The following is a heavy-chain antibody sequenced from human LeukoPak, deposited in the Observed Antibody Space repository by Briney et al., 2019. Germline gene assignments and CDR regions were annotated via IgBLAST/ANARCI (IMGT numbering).Heavy chain of an antibody. J-gene: IGHJ4*02. V-gene: IGHV4-39*07. CDR3: ARDRRAMADYFDY. D-gene: IGHD5-18*01. CDR2: IYYSGST. Sequence: SETLSLTCTVSGGSISSSSYYWGWIRQPPGKGLEWIGSIYYSGSTYYNPSLKSRVTISVDTSKNQFSLKLSSVTAADTAVYYCARDRRAMADYFDYWGQGTLVTVSS. CDR1: GGSISSSSYY.